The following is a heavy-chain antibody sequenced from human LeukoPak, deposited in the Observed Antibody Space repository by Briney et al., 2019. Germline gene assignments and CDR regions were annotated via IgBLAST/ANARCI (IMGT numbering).Heavy chain of an antibody. CDR2: FDPEDGET. J-gene: IGHJ5*02. V-gene: IGHV1-24*01. Sequence: ASVKVSCKVSGYTLTELSMHWVRQAPGKGLEWMGGFDPEDGETIYAQKFQGRVTMTEDTSTDTAYMELSSLRSEDTAVYYCATDRGSGWYSSWCDPWGQGTLVTVSS. CDR1: GYTLTELS. D-gene: IGHD6-19*01. CDR3: ATDRGSGWYSSWCDP.